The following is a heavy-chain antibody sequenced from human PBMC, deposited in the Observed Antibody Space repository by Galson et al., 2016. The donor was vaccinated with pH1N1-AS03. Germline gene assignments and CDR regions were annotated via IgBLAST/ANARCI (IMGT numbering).Heavy chain of an antibody. V-gene: IGHV3-53*01. CDR2: IYGGGDT. D-gene: IGHD3-16*01. Sequence: SLRLSCAASGFTINNNYMSWVRQAPGKGLEWVSVIYGGGDTFYADSVKGQFTISRDNSKNTVYLQMNSLRVEDTAVYYWAREPWGSTQGEYWGQGTLVTVSS. CDR1: GFTINNNY. J-gene: IGHJ4*02. CDR3: AREPWGSTQGEY.